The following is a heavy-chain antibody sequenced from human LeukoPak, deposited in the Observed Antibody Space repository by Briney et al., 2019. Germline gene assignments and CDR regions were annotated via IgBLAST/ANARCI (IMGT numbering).Heavy chain of an antibody. D-gene: IGHD3-10*01. V-gene: IGHV4-38-2*02. CDR1: GGSISSYY. J-gene: IGHJ4*02. CDR3: ARRKDGSGFDY. CDR2: IYHSGST. Sequence: SETLSLTCTVSGGSISSYYWGWIRQPPGKGLEWIGSIYHSGSTYYNPSLKSRVTISVDTSKNQFSLKLSSVTAADTAVYYCARRKDGSGFDYWGQGTLVTVSS.